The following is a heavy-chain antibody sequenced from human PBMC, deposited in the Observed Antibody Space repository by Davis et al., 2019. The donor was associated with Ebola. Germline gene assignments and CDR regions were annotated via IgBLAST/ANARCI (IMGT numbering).Heavy chain of an antibody. CDR3: ARAEPTYYYGSGRYQTLYFFDY. CDR2: IWYDGSNK. Sequence: GGSLRLSCAASGFIFSSYGMHWVRQAPGKGLEWVAVIWYDGSNKYYADSVKGRFTISRDNSKNTLYLQMNSLRDEDTAVYFCARAEPTYYYGSGRYQTLYFFDYWGQGTLVTVSS. J-gene: IGHJ4*02. D-gene: IGHD3-10*01. V-gene: IGHV3-33*08. CDR1: GFIFSSYG.